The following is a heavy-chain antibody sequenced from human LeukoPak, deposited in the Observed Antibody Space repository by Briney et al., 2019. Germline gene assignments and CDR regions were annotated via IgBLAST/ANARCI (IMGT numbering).Heavy chain of an antibody. CDR3: AVGASFWFDP. Sequence: PSETLSLTCTVSGDSISSGDYYWSWIRQPAGKGLEWIRRISSSGSTNYNPSLKSRVTISVDTSKNQFSLKLSSVTAADTAVYYCAVGASFWFDPWGQGTLVTVSS. J-gene: IGHJ5*02. CDR1: GDSISSGDYY. V-gene: IGHV4-61*02. CDR2: ISSSGST. D-gene: IGHD1-26*01.